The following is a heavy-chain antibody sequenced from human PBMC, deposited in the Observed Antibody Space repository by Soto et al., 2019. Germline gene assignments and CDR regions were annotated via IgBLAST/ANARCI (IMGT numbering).Heavy chain of an antibody. D-gene: IGHD1-1*01. V-gene: IGHV4-59*01. Sequence: SETLSLTCTVSGDSISTYYWSWIRQPPRKGLQWIGYIFYSGGTAYNPSLKSRVTISLDMSKKQISLKLSSVTTADTATYFCARLQLVQKVIDYWGQGTLVTVSS. CDR1: GDSISTYY. CDR2: IFYSGGT. CDR3: ARLQLVQKVIDY. J-gene: IGHJ4*02.